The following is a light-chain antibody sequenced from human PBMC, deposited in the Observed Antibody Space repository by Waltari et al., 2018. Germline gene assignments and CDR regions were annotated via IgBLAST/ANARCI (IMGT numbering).Light chain of an antibody. CDR1: KLGSRS. CDR3: QVWNSVGDHLSGV. CDR2: DES. V-gene: IGLV3-21*04. J-gene: IGLJ3*02. Sequence: SNVLTQPPSVSAAPGETARITCGGNKLGSRSVHWYQQRPGQAPVLVIYDESDRPSGIPERFSGSKSGTTSTLIINRVEAGDEADYYCQVWNSVGDHLSGVFGGGTKLTV.